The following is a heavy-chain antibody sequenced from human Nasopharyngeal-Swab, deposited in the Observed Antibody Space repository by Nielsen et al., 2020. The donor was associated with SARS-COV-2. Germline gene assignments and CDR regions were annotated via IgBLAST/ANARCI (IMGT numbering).Heavy chain of an antibody. D-gene: IGHD5-18*01. CDR2: IIPLLDLS. CDR1: GGTFSDYA. Sequence: SVKVSCKASGGTFSDYAFTWVRQAPGQGLEWLGRIIPLLDLSNYAQKFQGRFTITADKSTSTSYMELSSLRSEDTAVYYCASRGYSYGGDFGVDGWGQGTTVTVS. CDR3: ASRGYSYGGDFGVDG. J-gene: IGHJ6*02. V-gene: IGHV1-69*04.